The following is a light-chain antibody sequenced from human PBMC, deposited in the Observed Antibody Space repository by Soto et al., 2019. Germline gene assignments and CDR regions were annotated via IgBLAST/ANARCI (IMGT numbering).Light chain of an antibody. J-gene: IGLJ1*01. CDR3: SSYTSSSLYV. V-gene: IGLV2-14*01. Sequence: QSVLTHPASVSWSPGQSITISCTGTSSDIGGHHFVSWYQQQSGKAPKLVIYEVTDRPSGVSDRFSGSKSGNTASLTISGLQPEEEADYYCSSYTSSSLYVFGTGTNVTVL. CDR1: SSDIGGHHF. CDR2: EVT.